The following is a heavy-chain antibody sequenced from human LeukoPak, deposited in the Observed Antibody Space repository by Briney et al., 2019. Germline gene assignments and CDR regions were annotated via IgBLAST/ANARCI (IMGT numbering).Heavy chain of an antibody. CDR3: AKDEEYQLLTNFFDY. CDR1: GFTFYSYG. D-gene: IGHD2-2*01. V-gene: IGHV3-30*02. J-gene: IGHJ4*02. CDR2: IRYDGSIH. Sequence: PGGSLRLSCAASGFTFYSYGMHWVRQAPRKGLEGVAFIRYDGSIHYYADSVKGRFTISRDNSKNTLYLLMSSLIAEDTAVYYCAKDEEYQLLTNFFDYWGEGTLVTVSS.